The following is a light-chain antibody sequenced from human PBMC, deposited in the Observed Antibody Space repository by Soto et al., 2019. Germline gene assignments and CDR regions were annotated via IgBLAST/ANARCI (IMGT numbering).Light chain of an antibody. CDR2: LGS. CDR3: MQALQTPT. J-gene: IGKJ1*01. CDR1: QSPLHSNGYNY. Sequence: DIVMTQSPLSLPVTPGEPASISCRCSQSPLHSNGYNYLDWYLQKPGQSPQLLIYLGSNRASGVPDRFSGSGSGTDFTLKISRVEAEDVGVYYCMQALQTPTFGQGTKVDIK. V-gene: IGKV2-28*01.